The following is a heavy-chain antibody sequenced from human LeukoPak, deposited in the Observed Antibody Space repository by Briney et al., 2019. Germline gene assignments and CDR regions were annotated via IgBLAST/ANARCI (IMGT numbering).Heavy chain of an antibody. V-gene: IGHV3-48*03. J-gene: IGHJ4*02. CDR1: GFTFSSYE. CDR3: AKELAYCGGDCSY. D-gene: IGHD2-21*02. Sequence: GGSLRLSCAASGFTFSSYEMNWVRQAPGKGLEWVSYISSSGSTIYYADSVKGRFTISRDNSKNTLYLQMNSLRAEDTAVYYCAKELAYCGGDCSYWGQGTLVTVSS. CDR2: ISSSGSTI.